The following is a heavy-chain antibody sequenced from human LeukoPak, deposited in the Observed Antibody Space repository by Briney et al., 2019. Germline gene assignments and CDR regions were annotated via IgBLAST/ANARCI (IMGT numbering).Heavy chain of an antibody. V-gene: IGHV4-30-2*01. CDR1: GGSISSGGYS. J-gene: IGHJ4*02. D-gene: IGHD3-10*01. Sequence: PSETLSLTCAVSGGSISSGGYSWSWIRQPPGKGLEWIGYIYHSGSTYYNPSLKSRVTISVDTSKNQFSLKLSSVTAADTAVYYCARGMVRGVIIFDYWGQGTLVTVSS. CDR2: IYHSGST. CDR3: ARGMVRGVIIFDY.